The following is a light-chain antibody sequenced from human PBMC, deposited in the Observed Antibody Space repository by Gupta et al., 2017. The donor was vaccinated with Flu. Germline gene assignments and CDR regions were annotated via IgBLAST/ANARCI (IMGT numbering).Light chain of an antibody. CDR2: AAS. J-gene: IGKJ2*01. Sequence: DIQMTQSPSSLSASVGDRVTITCRASQSISSYLNWYQQKPGKAPKLLIYAASSLQSGVPSRFSGSGSGTDFTLTISSLQPEDFATYYCQHSDSTPHTFGQGTKLEIK. V-gene: IGKV1-39*01. CDR1: QSISSY. CDR3: QHSDSTPHT.